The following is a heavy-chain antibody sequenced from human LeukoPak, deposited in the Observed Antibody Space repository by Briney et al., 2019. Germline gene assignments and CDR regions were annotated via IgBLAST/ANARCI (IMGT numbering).Heavy chain of an antibody. CDR1: GFTFSSYA. V-gene: IGHV3-23*01. D-gene: IGHD2-15*01. CDR2: ISGSGGST. J-gene: IGHJ1*01. CDR3: AKVGDLLSLGYFQH. Sequence: GGSLRLSCVGTGFTFSSYAMSWVRQAPGKGPEWVSAISGSGGSTYYADSVKGRFTISRDNSKNTLYLQMNSLRAEDTAVYYCAKVGDLLSLGYFQHWGQGTLVTVSS.